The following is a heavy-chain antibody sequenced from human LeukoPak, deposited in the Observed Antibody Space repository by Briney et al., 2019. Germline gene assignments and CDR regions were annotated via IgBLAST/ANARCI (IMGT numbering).Heavy chain of an antibody. CDR1: GFPFNSYA. V-gene: IGHV3-23*01. CDR2: ISGSGDST. J-gene: IGHJ4*02. Sequence: GGSLRLSCAASGFPFNSYAMPWVRQAPAKGLEWVSAISGSGDSTYYADSVRGRFTISRDNSKNTLYLQMNSLRAEDTALYYCARFAYYYDSSGLDGKEDYWGQGALVTVSS. CDR3: ARFAYYYDSSGLDGKEDY. D-gene: IGHD3-22*01.